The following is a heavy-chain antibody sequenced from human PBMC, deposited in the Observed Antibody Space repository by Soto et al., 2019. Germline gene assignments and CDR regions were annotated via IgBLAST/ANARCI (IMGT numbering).Heavy chain of an antibody. CDR3: ATTEGAQLVLDY. CDR2: IYYSGST. J-gene: IGHJ4*02. V-gene: IGHV4-59*01. CDR1: GGSISSYY. Sequence: QVQLQESGPGLVKPSETLSLTCTVSGGSISSYYWSWIRQPPGKGLEWIGYIYYSGSTNYNPSLKSRVTISVDTSKNQFSLKLSSVTAADTAVYYCATTEGAQLVLDYWGQGTLVTVSS. D-gene: IGHD6-13*01.